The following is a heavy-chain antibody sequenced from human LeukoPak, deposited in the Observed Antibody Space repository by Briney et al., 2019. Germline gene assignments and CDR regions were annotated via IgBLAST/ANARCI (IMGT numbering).Heavy chain of an antibody. CDR3: AREVVIFPDYYYYGMDV. D-gene: IGHD2/OR15-2a*01. CDR1: GFPFRDYY. V-gene: IGHV3-11*01. CDR2: ISRSGGTL. Sequence: GGSLRLSCAASGFPFRDYYMTWIRQAPGKGLEWISYISRSGGTLYYADSVEGRFTISRDNAKNSLFLQMNSLRADDTAVYYCAREVVIFPDYYYYGMDVWGQGTTVTVSS. J-gene: IGHJ6*02.